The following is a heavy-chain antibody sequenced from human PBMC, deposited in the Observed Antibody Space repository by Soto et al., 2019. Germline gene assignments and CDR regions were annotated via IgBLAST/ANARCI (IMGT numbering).Heavy chain of an antibody. J-gene: IGHJ6*02. CDR2: ISYDGNNK. Sequence: QVQLVESGGGVVQPGRSLRLSCAASGFILSTYAMYWVRQAPGKGLEWVAVISYDGNNKYYADSVKGRFTISRDNSKNTLYVQLXSLRAEDTAVYYCARAGCDGGSCYTLVGLRYGMDVWGQGTTVTVSS. CDR1: GFILSTYA. CDR3: ARAGCDGGSCYTLVGLRYGMDV. D-gene: IGHD2-15*01. V-gene: IGHV3-30-3*01.